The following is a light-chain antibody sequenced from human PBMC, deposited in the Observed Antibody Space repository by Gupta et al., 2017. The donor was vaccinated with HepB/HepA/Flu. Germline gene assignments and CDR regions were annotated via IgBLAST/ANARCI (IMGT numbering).Light chain of an antibody. Sequence: EKVMTQSPATVSVSPGERVTLYCRPSQGVSSQLAWYQQKPGQAPRLLIYGASTRATGIPARFSGSGSGTDFTLTISSLQSEDFAVYYCQQYNNWPLTFGQGTKVEIK. CDR1: QGVSSQ. CDR3: QQYNNWPLT. J-gene: IGKJ1*01. V-gene: IGKV3-15*01. CDR2: GAS.